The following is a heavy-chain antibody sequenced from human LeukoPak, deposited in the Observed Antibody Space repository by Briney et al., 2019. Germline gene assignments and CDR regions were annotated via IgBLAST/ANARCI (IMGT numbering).Heavy chain of an antibody. CDR1: GGSISSYY. CDR2: FHYSGST. D-gene: IGHD4-11*01. J-gene: IGHJ4*02. CDR3: ARGNSNYVPAT. V-gene: IGHV4-59*08. Sequence: PSETLSLTCTVSGGSISSYYWSWIRQPPGKGLEWIGYFHYSGSTNYNPSLKSRVTISVDTSKNQFSLKLSSVTAADTAVYYCARGNSNYVPATWGQGTLVTVSS.